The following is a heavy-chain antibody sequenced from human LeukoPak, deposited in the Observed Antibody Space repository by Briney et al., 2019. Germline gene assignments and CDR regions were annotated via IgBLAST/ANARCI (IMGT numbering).Heavy chain of an antibody. V-gene: IGHV1-2*02. CDR3: ARDPRGRLEAAAGPLLDY. CDR2: INPNSGGT. Sequence: GASVKVSCKASGYTFTSYAMHWVRQAPGQGLEWMGWINPNSGGTNYAQKFQGRVTMTRDTSISTAYMELSRLRSDDTAVYYCARDPRGRLEAAAGPLLDYWGQGTLVTVSS. D-gene: IGHD6-13*01. CDR1: GYTFTSYA. J-gene: IGHJ4*02.